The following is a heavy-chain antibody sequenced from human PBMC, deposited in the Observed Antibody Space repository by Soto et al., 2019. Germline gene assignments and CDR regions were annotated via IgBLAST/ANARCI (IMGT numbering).Heavy chain of an antibody. CDR2: IYYSGST. Sequence: QLQLQESGPGLVKPSETLSLTCTVSGGSISSSSYYWGWIRQPPGKGLEWIGSIYYSGSTYYNPSLKSRVTISVDTSKNQFSLKLSSVTAADTAVYYCARQTPYYYYGMDVWGQGTTVTVSS. J-gene: IGHJ6*02. CDR3: ARQTPYYYYGMDV. CDR1: GGSISSSSYY. V-gene: IGHV4-39*01.